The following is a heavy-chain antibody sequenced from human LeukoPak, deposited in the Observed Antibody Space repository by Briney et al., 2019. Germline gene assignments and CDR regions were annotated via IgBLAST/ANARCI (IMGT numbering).Heavy chain of an antibody. CDR2: ISGSGGST. D-gene: IGHD3-22*01. V-gene: IGHV3-23*01. Sequence: GGSLRLSCAASGFTFSRYAMSWVRQAPGKGLEWVSAISGSGGSTYYADSVKGRFTISRDNSKNTLYLQMNSLRAEDTAVYYCAKDTGYYDSSGYNFDYWGQGTLVTVSS. J-gene: IGHJ4*02. CDR1: GFTFSRYA. CDR3: AKDTGYYDSSGYNFDY.